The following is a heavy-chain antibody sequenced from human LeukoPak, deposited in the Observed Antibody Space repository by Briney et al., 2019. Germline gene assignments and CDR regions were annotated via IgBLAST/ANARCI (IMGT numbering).Heavy chain of an antibody. D-gene: IGHD3-22*01. V-gene: IGHV3-30*18. Sequence: GSLRLSCAASGFTFSSYGMHWVRQAPGKGLEWVAVISYDGSNKYYADSVKGRFTISRDNSKNTLYLQMNSLRAEDTAVYYCANEGSSGYYRFFDYWGQGTLVTVSS. J-gene: IGHJ4*02. CDR1: GFTFSSYG. CDR2: ISYDGSNK. CDR3: ANEGSSGYYRFFDY.